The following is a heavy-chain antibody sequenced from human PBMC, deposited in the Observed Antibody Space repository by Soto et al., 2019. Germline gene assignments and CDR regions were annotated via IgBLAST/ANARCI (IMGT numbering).Heavy chain of an antibody. V-gene: IGHV3-23*01. Sequence: AGGSLRLSCAASGFTFSSYAMSWVRQAPGKGLEWVSAISGSGGSTYYADSVKGRFTISRDNSKNTLYLQMNSLRAEDTAVYYCVKDQSWELSFDYWGQGTMVTVSS. CDR3: VKDQSWELSFDY. CDR2: ISGSGGST. D-gene: IGHD1-26*01. J-gene: IGHJ4*02. CDR1: GFTFSSYA.